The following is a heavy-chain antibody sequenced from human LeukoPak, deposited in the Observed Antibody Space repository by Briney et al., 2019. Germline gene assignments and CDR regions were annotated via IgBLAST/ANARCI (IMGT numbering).Heavy chain of an antibody. V-gene: IGHV1-2*02. J-gene: IGHJ5*02. CDR1: GYTFTGYY. CDR2: INPNSGGT. D-gene: IGHD2-21*02. Sequence: EASVKVSCKASGYTFTGYYMHWVRQAPGQGLEWMRWINPNSGGTNYAQKFQGRVTMTRDTSISTAYMELSRLRSDDTAVYYCARGYCGGDCYSVDWFDPWGQGTLVTVSS. CDR3: ARGYCGGDCYSVDWFDP.